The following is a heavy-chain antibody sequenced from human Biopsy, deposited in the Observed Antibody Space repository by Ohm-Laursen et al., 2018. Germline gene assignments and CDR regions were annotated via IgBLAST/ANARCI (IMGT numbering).Heavy chain of an antibody. CDR1: GDSLTSGPEN. J-gene: IGHJ4*02. D-gene: IGHD6-19*01. CDR3: ARGRRTSGWPYFAN. V-gene: IGHV4-61*01. Sequence: SETLSLTCTVSGDSLTSGPENWSWIRQPPGQGLEYIGFIYSGGNTNYNPSLQNRVTMSVDTSKNQFSLKLSSVIAADTAVYYCARGRRTSGWPYFANWGQGTLVIVSS. CDR2: IYSGGNT.